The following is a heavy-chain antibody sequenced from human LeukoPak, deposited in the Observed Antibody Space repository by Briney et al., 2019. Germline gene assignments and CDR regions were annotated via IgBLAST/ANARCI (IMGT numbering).Heavy chain of an antibody. Sequence: ASEKVSCKASGYTFTGYYMHWVRQAPGQGLEWMGWINPNSGGTNYAQKFQGRVTMTRDTSISTAYMELSRLRSDDTAVYYCARDREVRGATGGYYYMDVWGKGTTVTISS. CDR2: INPNSGGT. D-gene: IGHD3-10*01. V-gene: IGHV1-2*02. CDR3: ARDREVRGATGGYYYMDV. CDR1: GYTFTGYY. J-gene: IGHJ6*03.